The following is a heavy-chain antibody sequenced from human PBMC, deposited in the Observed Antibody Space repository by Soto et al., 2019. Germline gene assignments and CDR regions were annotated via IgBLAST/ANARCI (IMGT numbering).Heavy chain of an antibody. D-gene: IGHD2-21*01. Sequence: GGSLRLSCAASGFTFSNYATSWVRQAPGKGLEWVSVIGGSGGSTYYAGSVKGRFTISRDNSKNTLYLQMNSLRAEDTAVYYCASRGQVIVVVVAASARQNYYYRDVWGKGTTVTVSS. CDR1: GFTFSNYA. CDR3: ASRGQVIVVVVAASARQNYYYRDV. V-gene: IGHV3-23*01. J-gene: IGHJ6*03. CDR2: IGGSGGST.